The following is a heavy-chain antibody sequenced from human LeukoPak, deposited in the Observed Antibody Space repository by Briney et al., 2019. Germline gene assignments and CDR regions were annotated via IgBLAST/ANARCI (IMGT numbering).Heavy chain of an antibody. J-gene: IGHJ4*02. V-gene: IGHV3-21*01. CDR2: ISSSSSYI. CDR1: GFTFSSYS. Sequence: GGSLRLSCAASGFTFSSYSMNWVRQAPGKGLEWVSTISSSSSYIYYADSVKGRFTISRDNAKNSLYLQMNSLRAEDTAVYYCAAISSSWYIDYWGQGTLVTVSS. D-gene: IGHD6-13*01. CDR3: AAISSSWYIDY.